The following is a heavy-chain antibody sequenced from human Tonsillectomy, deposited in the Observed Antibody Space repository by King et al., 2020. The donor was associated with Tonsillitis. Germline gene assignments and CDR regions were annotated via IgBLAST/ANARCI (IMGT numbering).Heavy chain of an antibody. V-gene: IGHV1-2*06. D-gene: IGHD3-3*01. CDR1: GYTFTGYY. CDR2: NTPNSGGI. J-gene: IGHJ6*02. Sequence: VQLVESGAEVKKPGASVKVSCKASGYTFTGYYIHWVRQAPGQGLEWMGRNTPNSGGINYAQKFQGRVTMTRDTSISTAYMELSRLRSDDTAVYYCARGADFWRGNMYGMDVWGQGTTVTVSS. CDR3: ARGADFWRGNMYGMDV.